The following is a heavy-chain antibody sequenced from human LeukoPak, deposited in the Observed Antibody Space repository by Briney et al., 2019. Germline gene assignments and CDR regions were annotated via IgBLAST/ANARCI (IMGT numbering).Heavy chain of an antibody. Sequence: ASVKVSCKASGGTFSSYAISWVRQAPGQGLEWMGRINPNSGGTNYAQKFQGRVTMTRDTSISTAYMELSRLRSDDTAVYYCARNALRYYYGSGASPAALAMYNWFDPWGQGTLVTVSS. CDR3: ARNALRYYYGSGASPAALAMYNWFDP. J-gene: IGHJ5*02. V-gene: IGHV1-2*06. D-gene: IGHD3-10*01. CDR1: GGTFSSYA. CDR2: INPNSGGT.